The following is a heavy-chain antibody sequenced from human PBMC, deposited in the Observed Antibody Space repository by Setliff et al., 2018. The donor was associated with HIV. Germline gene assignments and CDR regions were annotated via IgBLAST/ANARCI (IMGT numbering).Heavy chain of an antibody. D-gene: IGHD2-21*02. V-gene: IGHV4-39*01. CDR1: GGSISSSSYY. CDR3: ARRIAPGWWGGNSGDAFDL. J-gene: IGHJ3*01. Sequence: LSLTCTVSGGSISSSSYYWGWIRQPPGKGLEWIGSLYYSGSTYYNPSLKCRVTMSVDTSKNQFSLKLSSVTAADTAVYYCARRIAPGWWGGNSGDAFDLWGQGTMVTVSS. CDR2: LYYSGST.